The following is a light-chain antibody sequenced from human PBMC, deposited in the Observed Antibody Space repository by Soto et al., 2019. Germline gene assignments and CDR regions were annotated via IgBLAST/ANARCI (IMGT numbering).Light chain of an antibody. J-gene: IGKJ2*01. CDR3: QQYGSSPYT. CDR2: GSS. Sequence: EIVLTQSPGTLSLSPGERATLSCRASQSVSSSYLAWYRQKPGQSPRLLIYGSSSRATGIPDRFSGSESGTDFTLTISRLEPEDFALYYCQQYGSSPYTFGQGTKLEIK. CDR1: QSVSSSY. V-gene: IGKV3-20*01.